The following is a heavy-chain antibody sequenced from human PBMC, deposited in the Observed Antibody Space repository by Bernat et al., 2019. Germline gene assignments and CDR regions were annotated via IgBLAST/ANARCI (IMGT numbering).Heavy chain of an antibody. D-gene: IGHD2-15*01. J-gene: IGHJ4*02. CDR2: ISYDGSNK. CDR3: ARGYCSGGSCGGFFDY. CDR1: GFTFSSYA. Sequence: VQLVESGGGVVQPGRSLRLSCAASGFTFSSYAMHWVRQAPGKGLEWVAVISYDGSNKYYADSVKGRFTISRDNSKNTLYLQMNSLRAEDTAVYYCARGYCSGGSCGGFFDYWGQGTLVTVSS. V-gene: IGHV3-30*01.